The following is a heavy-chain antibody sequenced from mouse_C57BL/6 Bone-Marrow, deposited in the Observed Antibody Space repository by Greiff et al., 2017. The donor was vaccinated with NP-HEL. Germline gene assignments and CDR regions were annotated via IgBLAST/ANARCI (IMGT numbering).Heavy chain of an antibody. J-gene: IGHJ3*01. Sequence: EVKLVESGGGLVKPGGSLKLSCAASGFTFSSYAMSWVRQTPEKRLEWVATISDGGSYTYYPDNVKGRFTISRDNAKNNLYLQMSQLKSEDTAMYYCARDPDYDYDWFAYWSQGTLVTVSA. CDR1: GFTFSSYA. CDR3: ARDPDYDYDWFAY. V-gene: IGHV5-4*01. D-gene: IGHD2-4*01. CDR2: ISDGGSYT.